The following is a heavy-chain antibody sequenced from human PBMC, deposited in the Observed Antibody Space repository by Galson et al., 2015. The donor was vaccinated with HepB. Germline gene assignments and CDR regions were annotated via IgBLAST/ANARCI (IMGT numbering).Heavy chain of an antibody. CDR3: ARMRIVPAVVYPSGQAYMDV. V-gene: IGHV1-18*04. CDR1: GYTFTSYG. D-gene: IGHD2-2*01. J-gene: IGHJ6*02. Sequence: SVKVSCKASGYTFTSYGISWVRQAPGQGLEWMGWISAYNGNTNYAQKLQGRVTMTTDTSTSTAYMELRSLRSDDTAVYYCARMRIVPAVVYPSGQAYMDVWGQGTTVTVSS. CDR2: ISAYNGNT.